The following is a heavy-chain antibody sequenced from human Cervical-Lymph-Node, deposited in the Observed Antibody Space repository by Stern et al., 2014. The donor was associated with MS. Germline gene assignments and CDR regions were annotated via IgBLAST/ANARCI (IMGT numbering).Heavy chain of an antibody. CDR3: ARHPNGMDV. Sequence: DQLVQSGAEMKKPGESLKISCKASGYIFTRYWIGWVRQMPGKGLEWMGIIDPSDFDTRYSPSFQGHVTISADRSITTAYLEWSSLNASDTAVYYCARHPNGMDVWGQGTTVTVS. J-gene: IGHJ6*02. CDR2: IDPSDFDT. V-gene: IGHV5-51*01. CDR1: GYIFTRYW.